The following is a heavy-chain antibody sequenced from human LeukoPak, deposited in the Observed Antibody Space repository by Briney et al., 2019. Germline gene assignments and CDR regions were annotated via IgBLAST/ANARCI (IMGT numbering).Heavy chain of an antibody. CDR1: GFTFSSYA. CDR3: VRFGENHVMGL. V-gene: IGHV3-7*01. Sequence: PGGSLRLSCAASGFTFSSYAMSWVRQAPEKGLEWVARIKADGGETYYMNSVKGRFTISRDNAKSSLYLQMNSLRVEETSVYYCVRFGENHVMGLWGQGTAVTVSS. D-gene: IGHD3-16*01. J-gene: IGHJ6*02. CDR2: IKADGGET.